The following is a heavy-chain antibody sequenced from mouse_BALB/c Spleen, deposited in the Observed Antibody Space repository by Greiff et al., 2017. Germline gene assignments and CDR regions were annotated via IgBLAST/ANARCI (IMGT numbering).Heavy chain of an antibody. J-gene: IGHJ1*01. CDR3: ARESWYFDV. CDR2: ISYSGST. V-gene: IGHV3-2*02. Sequence: EVQLQESGPGLVKPSQSLSLTCTVTGYSITSDYAWNWIRQFPGNKLEWMGYISYSGSTSYNPSLKSRISITRDTSKNQFFLQLNSVTTEDTATYYCARESWYFDVWGAGTTVTVSS. CDR1: GYSITSDYA.